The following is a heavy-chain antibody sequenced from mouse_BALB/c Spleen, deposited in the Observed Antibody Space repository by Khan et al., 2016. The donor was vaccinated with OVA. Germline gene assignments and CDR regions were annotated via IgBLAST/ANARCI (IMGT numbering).Heavy chain of an antibody. CDR2: ISYSGST. J-gene: IGHJ2*01. D-gene: IGHD1-2*01. CDR1: GYSITSGYG. CDR3: ARTARIKY. V-gene: IGHV3-2*02. Sequence: VQLKESGPGLVKPSQSLSLTCTVTGYSITSGYGWNWIRQFPGNKLEWMGYISYSGSTNYKPSLKSRISITRDPSKNQFFLQLNSVTTEDTATYYCARTARIKYWGQGTTLTVSS.